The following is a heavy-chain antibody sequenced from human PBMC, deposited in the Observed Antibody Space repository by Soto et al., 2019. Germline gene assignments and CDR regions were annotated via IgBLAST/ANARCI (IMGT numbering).Heavy chain of an antibody. CDR3: ARGGYSYGYVTSASYAAGTYFDY. V-gene: IGHV3-33*01. J-gene: IGHJ4*02. D-gene: IGHD5-18*01. CDR2: IWYDGSIK. CDR1: GFTFSSYG. Sequence: GGSLRLSCAASGFTFSSYGMHWVRQAPGKGLEWVAVIWYDGSIKYYADSVKGRFTISRDNSKNTLYLQMNSLRAEDTAVYYCARGGYSYGYVTSASYAAGTYFDYWGQGTLVTVSS.